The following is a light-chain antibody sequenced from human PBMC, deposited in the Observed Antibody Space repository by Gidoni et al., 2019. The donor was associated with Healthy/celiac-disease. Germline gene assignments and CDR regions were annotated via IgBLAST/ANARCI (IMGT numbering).Light chain of an antibody. V-gene: IGKV1-39*01. Sequence: DIQLPPSPSSLSASVGDRVTITCRASQSMSSYLNWYQQKPGKAPKLLIYAASSLQSGVPSRFSGSGSGTDFTLTISSLQPEDFATYYGQQSYSTLLTFGGXTKVEIK. CDR2: AAS. CDR1: QSMSSY. CDR3: QQSYSTLLT. J-gene: IGKJ4*01.